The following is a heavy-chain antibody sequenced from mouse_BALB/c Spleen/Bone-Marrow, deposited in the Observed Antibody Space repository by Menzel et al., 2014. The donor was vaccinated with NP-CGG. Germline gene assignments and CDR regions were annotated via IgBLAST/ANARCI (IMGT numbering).Heavy chain of an antibody. CDR1: GDSITSGY. V-gene: IGHV3-8*02. Sequence: EVQLQQSGPSLVKPSQTLSLTRSVTGDSITSGYWNWIRKFPGNKLEYMGYISYSGSTYSNPSLKSRISFTRDSSKNQFYLQLNSVTTEDTATYYCAGDSSGGLLAMDYWGQGTSVTVSS. CDR3: AGDSSGGLLAMDY. J-gene: IGHJ4*01. CDR2: ISYSGST. D-gene: IGHD3-2*01.